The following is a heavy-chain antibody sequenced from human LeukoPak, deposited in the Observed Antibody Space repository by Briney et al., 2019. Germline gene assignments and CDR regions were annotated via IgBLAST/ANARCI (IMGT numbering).Heavy chain of an antibody. CDR1: GFTFSSYS. CDR3: ARGVSELTPQVY. V-gene: IGHV3-48*04. Sequence: PGGSLRLSCAASGFTFSSYSMNWVRQAPGKGLEWVSYISSSSSTTFYADSVKGRFTISRDNAKNSLYLQMDSLRAEDTAVYYCARGVSELTPQVYWCQGTLVTVSS. J-gene: IGHJ4*02. CDR2: ISSSSSTT. D-gene: IGHD3-10*01.